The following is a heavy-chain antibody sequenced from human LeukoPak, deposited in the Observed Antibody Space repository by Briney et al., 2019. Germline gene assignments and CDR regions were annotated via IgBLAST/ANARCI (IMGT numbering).Heavy chain of an antibody. V-gene: IGHV3-7*01. J-gene: IGHJ4*02. D-gene: IGHD6-6*01. CDR2: IKQDGSEK. Sequence: PGGSLRLSRAASGFTFSRYWMSWVRQAPGKGLEWGANIKQDGSEKDYVDAVKGRFTISRDNAKNSLYLQMNSLTAEDTAVYYCARESFAARWDWGQGTLVTVSS. CDR3: ARESFAARWD. CDR1: GFTFSRYW.